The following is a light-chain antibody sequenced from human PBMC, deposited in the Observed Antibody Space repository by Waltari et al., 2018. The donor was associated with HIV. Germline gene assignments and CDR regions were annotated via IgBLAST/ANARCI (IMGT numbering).Light chain of an antibody. Sequence: DLQMTQSPSTLSASVGERVILTCRASQSINAWLAWYQQIPGKAPRLLIYKASNLQSGVPSRFSGSGSGTEFTLTISSLQPDDFATYYCQQYNNFPATFGPGTKVDIK. J-gene: IGKJ3*01. CDR1: QSINAW. CDR2: KAS. CDR3: QQYNNFPAT. V-gene: IGKV1-5*03.